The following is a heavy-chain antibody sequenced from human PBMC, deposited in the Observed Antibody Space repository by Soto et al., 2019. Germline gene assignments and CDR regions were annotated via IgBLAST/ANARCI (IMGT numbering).Heavy chain of an antibody. CDR2: IYYSGST. D-gene: IGHD4-17*01. Sequence: SETLSLTCTVSGGSISSGGYYWSWIRQHPGKGLEWIGYIYYSGSTYYNPSLKSRVTISVDTSKNQFSLKLSSVTAADTAVYYCARAHPLPYGDYAQFDYWGQGTLVTVSS. V-gene: IGHV4-31*03. CDR1: GGSISSGGYY. CDR3: ARAHPLPYGDYAQFDY. J-gene: IGHJ4*02.